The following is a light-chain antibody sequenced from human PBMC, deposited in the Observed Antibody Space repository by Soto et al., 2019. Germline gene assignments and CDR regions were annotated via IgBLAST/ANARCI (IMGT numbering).Light chain of an antibody. V-gene: IGKV2-28*01. CDR2: LGS. J-gene: IGKJ2*01. Sequence: DIVMTQSPFSLPVIPGEPASISCRSSQSLLHSNGYNYLHWYQQKPGQSPQLLIYLGSNRASGARDRFSGSGSGTDFTLEVSRVEAEDVGVYYCMQALRTPYIFGQGTKLEIK. CDR3: MQALRTPYI. CDR1: QSLLHSNGYNY.